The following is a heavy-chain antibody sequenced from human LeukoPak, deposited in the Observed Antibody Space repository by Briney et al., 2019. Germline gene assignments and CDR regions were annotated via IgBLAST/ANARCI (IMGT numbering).Heavy chain of an antibody. CDR2: IYYSGST. J-gene: IGHJ5*02. D-gene: IGHD1-1*01. CDR3: ARPVPSRLGWFDP. V-gene: IGHV4-39*01. CDR1: AGSISSSSYS. Sequence: PSETLSLTCTVSAGSISSSSYSWGWIRQPPGKGLEWIGSIYYSGSTNYNPSLKSRVSISVDTSKNQFSLKLRSVTAADTAVYYCARPVPSRLGWFDPWGQGTLVTVSS.